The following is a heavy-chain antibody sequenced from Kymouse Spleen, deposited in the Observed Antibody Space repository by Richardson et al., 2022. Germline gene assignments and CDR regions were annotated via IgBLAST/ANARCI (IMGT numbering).Heavy chain of an antibody. D-gene: IGHD2-8*01. CDR1: GGSISSSSYY. V-gene: IGHV4-39*01. J-gene: IGHJ3*02. Sequence: QLQLQESGPGLVKPSETLSLTCTVSGGSISSSSYYWGWIRQPPGKGLEWIGSIYYSGSTYYNPSLKSRVTISVDTSKNQFSLKLSSVTAADTAVYYCARRALDIVLMVYASAFDIWGQGTMVTVSS. CDR3: ARRALDIVLMVYASAFDI. CDR2: IYYSGST.